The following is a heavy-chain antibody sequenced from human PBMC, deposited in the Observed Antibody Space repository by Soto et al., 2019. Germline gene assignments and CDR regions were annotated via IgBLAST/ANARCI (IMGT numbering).Heavy chain of an antibody. D-gene: IGHD1-26*01. CDR2: IYHSGST. Sequence: QVQLQESGPRLVEASQTLSLTCTVSNASITSSGYYWSWVRQPPGKRLEWIGYIYHSGSTFYSPCLQCRLTKSVDTSNNQFSLTLRSVTAADSAVYHCARRSGTYYVPDYWGQGTLVTVSS. CDR3: ARRSGTYYVPDY. V-gene: IGHV4-31*03. J-gene: IGHJ4*02. CDR1: NASITSSGYY.